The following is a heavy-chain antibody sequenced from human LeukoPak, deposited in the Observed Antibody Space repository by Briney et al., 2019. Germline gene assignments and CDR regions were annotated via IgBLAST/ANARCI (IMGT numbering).Heavy chain of an antibody. J-gene: IGHJ3*02. D-gene: IGHD6-13*01. CDR1: GGSISSSSYY. Sequence: SETLSLTCTVSGGSISSSSYYWGWVRQPPGKGLEWIASIYYSGSTYYNPSLKSRVTMSVDTSKNQFSLKLSSVTAADTAVYYCARSGRASSSWLQDAFDIWGQGTMVTVSS. CDR3: ARSGRASSSWLQDAFDI. V-gene: IGHV4-39*07. CDR2: IYYSGST.